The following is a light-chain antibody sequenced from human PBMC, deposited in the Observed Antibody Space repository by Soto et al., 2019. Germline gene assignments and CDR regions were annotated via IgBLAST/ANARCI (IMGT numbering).Light chain of an antibody. Sequence: DIVMTQSPDSLAVSLGDRATINCKSSQSVLYSSNNKNYLAWYQQKPGQSPKLLIYWASTRESGVPDRFSGSRSGTDFTLTISSLQAEDVAFYYCQQYYSSPYTFGQGTKLEIK. J-gene: IGKJ2*01. CDR2: WAS. CDR1: QSVLYSSNNKNY. CDR3: QQYYSSPYT. V-gene: IGKV4-1*01.